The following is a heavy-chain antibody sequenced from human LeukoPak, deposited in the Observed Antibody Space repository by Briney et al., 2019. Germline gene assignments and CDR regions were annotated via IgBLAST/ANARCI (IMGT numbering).Heavy chain of an antibody. J-gene: IGHJ6*02. CDR2: ISSSGSTI. Sequence: GGSLRLSCAASGFTFSDYHMSWIRQAPGKGLEWVSYISSSGSTIYYADSVKGRFTISRDNAKNSLYLQMNSLRAEDTAVYYCTRDRVGYCSSTSCYNYYYGMDVWGQGTTVTVSS. D-gene: IGHD2-2*01. CDR3: TRDRVGYCSSTSCYNYYYGMDV. V-gene: IGHV3-11*01. CDR1: GFTFSDYH.